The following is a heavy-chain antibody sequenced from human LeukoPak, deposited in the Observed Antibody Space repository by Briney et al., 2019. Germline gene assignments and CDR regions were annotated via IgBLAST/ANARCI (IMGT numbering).Heavy chain of an antibody. CDR1: GYTFTGYY. CDR3: ARDLYYDSSGYSLPFGY. D-gene: IGHD3-22*01. Sequence: ASVTVSCKASGYTFTGYYMHWVRQAPGQGLEWMGWINPNSGGTNYAQKFQGRVTMTRDTSISTAYMELSRLRSDDTAVYYCARDLYYDSSGYSLPFGYWGQGTLVTVSS. V-gene: IGHV1-2*02. CDR2: INPNSGGT. J-gene: IGHJ4*02.